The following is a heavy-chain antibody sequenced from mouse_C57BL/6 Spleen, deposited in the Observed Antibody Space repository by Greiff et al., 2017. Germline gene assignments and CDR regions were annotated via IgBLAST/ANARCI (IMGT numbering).Heavy chain of an antibody. D-gene: IGHD2-4*01. CDR1: GYSFTGYF. CDR3: ARGYDYAFDY. J-gene: IGHJ2*01. V-gene: IGHV1-20*01. Sequence: EVKLMESGPELVKPGDSVKISCKASGYSFTGYFMNWVMQSHGKSLEWIGRINPYNGDTFYNQKFKGKATLTVDKSSSTAHMELRSLTSEDSAVYYCARGYDYAFDYWGQGTTLTVSS. CDR2: INPYNGDT.